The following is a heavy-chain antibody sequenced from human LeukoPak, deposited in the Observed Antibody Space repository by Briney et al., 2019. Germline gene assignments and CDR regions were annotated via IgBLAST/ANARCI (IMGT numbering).Heavy chain of an antibody. CDR1: GFTFSSYA. CDR2: ITGSGGST. CDR3: AKSTIERSGWPSWFFDL. J-gene: IGHJ2*01. V-gene: IGHV3-23*01. D-gene: IGHD6-19*01. Sequence: PGGSLRLSCAASGFTFSSYAMTWVRQAPRKGLEWVSGITGSGGSTYYADSVKGRFTISRDNSKNTLYLQMSSLRADDTAVYYCAKSTIERSGWPSWFFDLWGRGTLVSVSS.